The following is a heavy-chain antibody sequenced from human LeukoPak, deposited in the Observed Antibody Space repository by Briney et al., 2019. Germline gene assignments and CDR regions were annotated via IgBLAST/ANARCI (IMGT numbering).Heavy chain of an antibody. J-gene: IGHJ4*02. Sequence: QTGGSLRLSCAASGFTVSSNYMTWVRQAPGKGLEWPSVIYSGGDTYYADSVKGRFTISRDNSKNTLYLQMNSLRAEDTAVYYCARRSGEGYFDCWGQGTLVTVSS. CDR1: GFTVSSNY. CDR2: IYSGGDT. D-gene: IGHD1-26*01. CDR3: ARRSGEGYFDC. V-gene: IGHV3-66*01.